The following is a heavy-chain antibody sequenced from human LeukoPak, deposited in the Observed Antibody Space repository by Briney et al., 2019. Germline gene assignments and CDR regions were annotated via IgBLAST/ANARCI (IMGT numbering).Heavy chain of an antibody. CDR1: GGSLSGYY. J-gene: IGHJ4*02. CDR2: INHSGST. Sequence: PSETLSLTCAVYGGSLSGYYWSWIRHPPRKGLEWIGEINHSGSTNYNPSLKSRVTISVDTSKNQFSLKLSSVTAADTAVYYCARGDFFGYWGQGTLVTVSS. D-gene: IGHD3-3*01. CDR3: ARGDFFGY. V-gene: IGHV4-34*01.